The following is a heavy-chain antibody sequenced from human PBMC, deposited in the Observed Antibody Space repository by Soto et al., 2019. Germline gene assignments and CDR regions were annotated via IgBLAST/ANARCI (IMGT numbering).Heavy chain of an antibody. CDR2: ISADGSAA. CDR3: ARAYKWRQMLLNVFDL. Sequence: LRLSCAASQFVFSNSWMHWVRQVPGKGLIWVSRISADGSAATYTDSVKGRFTISRDNTRNTLYLDMNSLRVDDTAIYYCARAYKWRQMLLNVFDLWGQGTMVTVSS. CDR1: QFVFSNSW. D-gene: IGHD1-1*01. V-gene: IGHV3-74*01. J-gene: IGHJ3*01.